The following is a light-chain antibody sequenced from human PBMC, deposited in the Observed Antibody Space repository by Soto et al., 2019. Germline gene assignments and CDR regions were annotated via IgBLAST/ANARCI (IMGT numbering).Light chain of an antibody. Sequence: DFQMTQSPSTLSASVGDRVTITCRASQNIRSRLAWFQQKPGKAPKLLIYDASSLESGVPSRFSGNGSGTEFTLTISSLQPDDLAIYYCQQYSSSLLTFGGGTKVDIK. CDR2: DAS. J-gene: IGKJ4*01. CDR3: QQYSSSLLT. CDR1: QNIRSR. V-gene: IGKV1-5*01.